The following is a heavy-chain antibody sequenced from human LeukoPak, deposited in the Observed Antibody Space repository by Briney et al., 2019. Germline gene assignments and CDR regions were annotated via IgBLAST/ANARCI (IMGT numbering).Heavy chain of an antibody. V-gene: IGHV3-23*01. J-gene: IGHJ4*02. D-gene: IGHD4-17*01. Sequence: GGSLRLSCAASGFTFSSYAMSWVRQAPGKGLEWVSAISGSGGSTYYADSVKGRFTISRDNSKNTLYLQMNSLRAEDTAVYYCVIDYGDYDGFDYWGQGTLVTVSS. CDR2: ISGSGGST. CDR3: VIDYGDYDGFDY. CDR1: GFTFSSYA.